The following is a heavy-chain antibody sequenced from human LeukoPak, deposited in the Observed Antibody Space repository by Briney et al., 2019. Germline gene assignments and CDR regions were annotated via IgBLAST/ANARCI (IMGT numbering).Heavy chain of an antibody. CDR2: IYYSGST. Sequence: TSETLSLTCTVSGASISSSSYYWSWIRQPPGKGLEWIGYIYYSGSTNYNPSLKSRVTISVDTCKNQFSLKLSSVTAADTAVYYCARGGSGYDKTFDYWGQGTLVTVSS. J-gene: IGHJ4*02. CDR1: GASISSSSYY. D-gene: IGHD5-12*01. V-gene: IGHV4-61*01. CDR3: ARGGSGYDKTFDY.